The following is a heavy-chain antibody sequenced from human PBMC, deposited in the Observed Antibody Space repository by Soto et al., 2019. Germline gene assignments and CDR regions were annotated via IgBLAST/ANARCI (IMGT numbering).Heavy chain of an antibody. CDR2: IIPIFGTA. Sequence: GASVNVSCNASGGTFSSYSISWVRQAPGQGLEWMGGIIPIFGTANYAQKFQGRVTITADESTSTAYMELSSLRSEDTAVYYCARAQHDFWSGAFDYWGQGTLVTVSS. D-gene: IGHD3-3*01. V-gene: IGHV1-69*13. CDR3: ARAQHDFWSGAFDY. J-gene: IGHJ4*02. CDR1: GGTFSSYS.